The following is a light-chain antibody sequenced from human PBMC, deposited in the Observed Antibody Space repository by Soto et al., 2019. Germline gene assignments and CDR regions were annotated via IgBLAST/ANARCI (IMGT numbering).Light chain of an antibody. CDR1: QSLVHRNGYDS. CDR3: MQARQNPGT. CDR2: LST. Sequence: IVLTQSPLSLPVTPGEPASISCRSSQSLVHRNGYDSVDWYLQKPGQSPQLLIYLSTHRASGVPDRFSGSGSGTDFTLTISSVQTEDVGVYYCMQARQNPGTFGGGTKVEIK. V-gene: IGKV2-28*01. J-gene: IGKJ4*01.